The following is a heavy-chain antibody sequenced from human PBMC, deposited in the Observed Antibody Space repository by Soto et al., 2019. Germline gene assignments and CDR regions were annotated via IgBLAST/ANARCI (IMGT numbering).Heavy chain of an antibody. CDR2: IYYSGST. V-gene: IGHV4-39*01. CDR3: ARLPLFHLGYRYGPYYFDY. J-gene: IGHJ4*02. Sequence: QLQLQESGPGLVKPSETLSLTCTVSGGSISSSSYYWGWIRQPPGKGLEWIGSIYYSGSTYYNPSLKSRVTISVDTSKNQFSLKLSSVTAEDTAVYYCARLPLFHLGYRYGPYYFDYWGQGTLVTVSS. D-gene: IGHD5-18*01. CDR1: GGSISSSSYY.